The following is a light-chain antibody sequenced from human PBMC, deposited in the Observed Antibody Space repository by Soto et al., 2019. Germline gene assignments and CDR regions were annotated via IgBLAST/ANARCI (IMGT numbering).Light chain of an antibody. CDR3: YKNGSSP. CDR1: PSVSSSY. Sequence: EIVLTQSPGTLSFSPGERATLSCRASPSVSSSYLAWYQQKPGQAPRLLIYGACHTATCIPYRVSGCGSGTTITLTIGKREAYGVAGCDYYKNGSSPFGQGTRVENK. V-gene: IGKV3-20*01. J-gene: IGKJ5*01. CDR2: GAC.